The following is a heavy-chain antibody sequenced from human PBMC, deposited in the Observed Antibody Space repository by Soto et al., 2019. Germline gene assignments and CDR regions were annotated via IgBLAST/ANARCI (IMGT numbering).Heavy chain of an antibody. J-gene: IGHJ4*02. CDR3: ARDEGGFYFFDY. D-gene: IGHD3-3*01. CDR2: IYYSGST. CDR1: GGSMRSGEYY. Sequence: TLALTCGVSGGSMRSGEYYWNWIRQPPGKGLEWIGHIYYSGSTYYNSSLKSRVTISLDTSKNQFSLKLSSVTAADTAVYYCARDEGGFYFFDYWGQGTLVTVSS. V-gene: IGHV4-30-4*01.